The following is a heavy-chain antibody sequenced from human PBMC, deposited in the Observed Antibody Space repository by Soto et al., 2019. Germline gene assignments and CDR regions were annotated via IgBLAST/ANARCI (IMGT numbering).Heavy chain of an antibody. J-gene: IGHJ4*02. CDR1: CCSLSSISYF. CDR2: IYYSGST. Sequence: PSETLSLTCTVSCCSLSSISYFLGCVRPPPGKGLEWIGSIYYSGSTYYNPSLKSRVTVSVDTSKNQFSLKLSSVTAADTAVYYCARRGRDAFWGPLNYFDYWGQGTPVTVSS. V-gene: IGHV4-39*01. D-gene: IGHD3-16*01. CDR3: ARRGRDAFWGPLNYFDY.